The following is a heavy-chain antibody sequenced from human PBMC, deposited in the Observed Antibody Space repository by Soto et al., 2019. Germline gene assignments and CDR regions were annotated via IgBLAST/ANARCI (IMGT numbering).Heavy chain of an antibody. CDR1: GFTFGDYA. Sequence: EVQLVESGGGLVQPGRSLRLSCTASGFTFGDYAMSWFRQAPGKGLEWVGFIRSKTYGGTTEYDASVKGRFTISTDDYKSISYLQMKSLKPEDNDVYYCSRGRSLQWLVPEDYWGQGTLVTVSS. CDR3: SRGRSLQWLVPEDY. V-gene: IGHV3-49*03. J-gene: IGHJ4*02. D-gene: IGHD6-19*01. CDR2: IRSKTYGGTT.